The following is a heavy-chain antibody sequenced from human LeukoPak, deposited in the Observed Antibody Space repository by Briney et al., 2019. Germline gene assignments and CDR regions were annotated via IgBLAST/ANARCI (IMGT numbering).Heavy chain of an antibody. CDR3: ARAGRITMVRGVIRYNWFDP. D-gene: IGHD3-10*01. V-gene: IGHV1-8*01. J-gene: IGHJ5*02. CDR2: MNPNSGNT. Sequence: ASVEVSCKASGYTFTSYDINWVRQATGQGLEWMGWMNPNSGNTGYAQKFQGRVTMTRNTSISTAYMELSSLRSEDTAVYYCARAGRITMVRGVIRYNWFDPWGQGTLVTVSS. CDR1: GYTFTSYD.